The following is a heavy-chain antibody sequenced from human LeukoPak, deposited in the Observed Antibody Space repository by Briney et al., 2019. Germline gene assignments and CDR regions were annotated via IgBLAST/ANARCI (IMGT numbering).Heavy chain of an antibody. D-gene: IGHD5-12*01. CDR2: IWYDGSNK. V-gene: IGHV3-33*01. CDR3: AREIVATIGYYFDY. Sequence: GGSLRLSCAASGFTFSSYGMHWVRQAPSKGLEWVAVIWYDGSNKYYADSVKGRFTISRDNSKNTLYLQMNSLRAEDTAVYYCAREIVATIGYYFDYWGQGTLVTVSS. J-gene: IGHJ4*02. CDR1: GFTFSSYG.